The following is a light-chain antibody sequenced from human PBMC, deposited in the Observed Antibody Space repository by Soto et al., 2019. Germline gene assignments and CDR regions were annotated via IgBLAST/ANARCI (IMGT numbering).Light chain of an antibody. J-gene: IGLJ3*02. CDR2: SNN. CDR1: SSNIGGNT. Sequence: QSVLTQPPSASGTPGQRVTISCSGSSSNIGGNTVNWYQQLPGTAPKLLIYSNNQRPSGVPDRFSGSKSGTSASLAISGLQSEDEADYYCAAWDDSLNGRGVFGGGTKL. V-gene: IGLV1-44*01. CDR3: AAWDDSLNGRGV.